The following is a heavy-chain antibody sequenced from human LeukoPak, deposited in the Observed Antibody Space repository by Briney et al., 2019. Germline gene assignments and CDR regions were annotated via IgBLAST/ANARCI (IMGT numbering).Heavy chain of an antibody. D-gene: IGHD3-10*01. CDR2: IYNSGTT. Sequence: SETLSLTCTVSGDSISSTSYYWDWNRQPPGTGRERVGSIYNSGTTYYNPSLKSRVTISVDTSKNQFSLKVSSVTAADTAVYYCASRVYGLGSFNYWGQGTLVTVSS. CDR3: ASRVYGLGSFNY. CDR1: GDSISSTSYY. J-gene: IGHJ4*01. V-gene: IGHV4-39*01.